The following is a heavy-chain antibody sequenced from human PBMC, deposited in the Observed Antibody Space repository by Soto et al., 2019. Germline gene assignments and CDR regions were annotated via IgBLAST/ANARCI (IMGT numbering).Heavy chain of an antibody. D-gene: IGHD3-10*01. CDR2: ISYDGSNK. CDR1: GFTFSSYA. V-gene: IGHV3-30-3*01. J-gene: IGHJ5*02. Sequence: GGSLRLSCAASGFTFSSYAMHWVRQAPGKGLEWVAVISYDGSNKYYADSVKGRFTISRDKSKNTLYLQMNSLRAEDTAVYYCARERVRGVMGFDPWGQGTLVTVSS. CDR3: ARERVRGVMGFDP.